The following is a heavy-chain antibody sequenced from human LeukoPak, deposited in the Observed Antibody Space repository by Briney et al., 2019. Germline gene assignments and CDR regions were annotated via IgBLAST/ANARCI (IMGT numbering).Heavy chain of an antibody. CDR2: IVPSDSST. Sequence: GESLKISCKGSGYIFTSYWISWVRQMPGKGLEWMGRIVPSDSSTNYSPSFQGHVTISADKSFTTAYLQWSSLKASDSAIYYCARRKGVGGYYYYYGLDVWGQGTTVTVSS. V-gene: IGHV5-10-1*01. D-gene: IGHD3-10*01. J-gene: IGHJ6*02. CDR1: GYIFTSYW. CDR3: ARRKGVGGYYYYYGLDV.